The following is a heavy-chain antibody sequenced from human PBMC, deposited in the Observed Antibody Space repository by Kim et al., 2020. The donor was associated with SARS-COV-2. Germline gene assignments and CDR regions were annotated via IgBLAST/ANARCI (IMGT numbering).Heavy chain of an antibody. Sequence: QTFRGRVTITEDTSTDTAYMELRSLRSEDTAVYYCATNPVAAAYYYYGMDVWGQGTTVTVSS. J-gene: IGHJ6*02. D-gene: IGHD6-13*01. CDR3: ATNPVAAAYYYYGMDV. V-gene: IGHV1-24*01.